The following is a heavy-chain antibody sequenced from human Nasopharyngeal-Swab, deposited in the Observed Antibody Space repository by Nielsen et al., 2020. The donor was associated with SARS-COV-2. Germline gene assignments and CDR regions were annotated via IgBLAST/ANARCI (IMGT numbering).Heavy chain of an antibody. J-gene: IGHJ3*02. V-gene: IGHV6-1*01. D-gene: IGHD3-3*01. CDR2: TYYRSKWYN. Sequence: SQTRSLTGAISGDSVSSNSAAWNWIRQSPSRGLEWLGRTYYRSKWYNDYAVSVKSRITINPDTSKNQFSLQLNSVTPEDTAVYYCARATIFGVAALFDAFDIWGQGTMVTVSS. CDR1: GDSVSSNSAA. CDR3: ARATIFGVAALFDAFDI.